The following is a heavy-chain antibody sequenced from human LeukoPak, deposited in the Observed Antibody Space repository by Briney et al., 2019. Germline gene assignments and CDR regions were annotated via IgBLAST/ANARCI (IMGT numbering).Heavy chain of an antibody. CDR2: IKSKTDGCTT. CDR1: GFTISNAW. V-gene: IGHV3-15*01. Sequence: GGSLRLSCAASGFTISNAWMSWVRQAPGKGLEWVGRIKSKTDGCTTDYAATVKGRFTITRDDSKNTLYLQMNSLKTEDTAVYYFSTDIPPGWGQGTLAAVS. CDR3: STDIPPG. J-gene: IGHJ4*02.